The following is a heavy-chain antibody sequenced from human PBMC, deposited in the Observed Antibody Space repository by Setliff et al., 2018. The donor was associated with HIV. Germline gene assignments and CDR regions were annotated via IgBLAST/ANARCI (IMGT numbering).Heavy chain of an antibody. CDR3: AFSIYRSGSYSFIFDY. V-gene: IGHV1-69*05. CDR1: GGTLNDYA. CDR2: IIPLFDTR. J-gene: IGHJ4*02. Sequence: SVKVSCKASGGTLNDYAVTWVRQAPGQGLDVVGEIIPLFDTRNYVQRFQGRIAITTDESTATAYMDLSGLTSEDTAMYYCAFSIYRSGSYSFIFDYWGQGTLVTVSS. D-gene: IGHD3-10*01.